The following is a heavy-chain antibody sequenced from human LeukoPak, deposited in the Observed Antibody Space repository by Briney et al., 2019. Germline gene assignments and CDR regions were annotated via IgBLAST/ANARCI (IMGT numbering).Heavy chain of an antibody. CDR2: ISAYNGNT. J-gene: IGHJ5*02. D-gene: IGHD3-22*01. CDR1: GYTFTSYG. CDR3: ARDHNPDYYDSGGSNWFDP. Sequence: ASVKVSCKASGYTFTSYGISWVRQAPGQGLEWMGWISAYNGNTNYAQKLQGRVTMTTDTSTSTAYMELRSLRSDDTAVYYCARDHNPDYYDSGGSNWFDPWGQGTLVTVSS. V-gene: IGHV1-18*01.